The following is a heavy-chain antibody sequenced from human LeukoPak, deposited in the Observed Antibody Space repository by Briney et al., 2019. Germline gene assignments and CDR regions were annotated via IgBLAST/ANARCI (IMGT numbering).Heavy chain of an antibody. Sequence: SETLSLTCTVSGGSISSSSYYWGWIRQPPGKGLEWIGNIYYSGSTYYNPSLKSRVTISVDTSKNQFSLKLSSVTAADTAVYYCARVMSMIVVVIIDTHYYFDYWGQGTLVTVSS. CDR3: ARVMSMIVVVIIDTHYYFDY. CDR2: IYYSGST. J-gene: IGHJ4*02. D-gene: IGHD3-22*01. V-gene: IGHV4-39*07. CDR1: GGSISSSSYY.